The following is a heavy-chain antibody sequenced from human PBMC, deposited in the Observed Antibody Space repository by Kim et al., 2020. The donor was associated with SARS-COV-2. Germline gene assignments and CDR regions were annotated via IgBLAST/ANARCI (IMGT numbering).Heavy chain of an antibody. CDR3: ARRCITMVRGGYGMDV. CDR1: GGSISSSSYY. D-gene: IGHD3-10*01. CDR2: IYYSGST. V-gene: IGHV4-39*01. Sequence: SETLSLTCTVSGGSISSSSYYWGWIRQPPGKGLEWIGSIYYSGSTYYNPSLKSRVTISVDTSKNQFSLKLSSVTAADTAVYYCARRCITMVRGGYGMDVWGQGTTVTVSS. J-gene: IGHJ6*02.